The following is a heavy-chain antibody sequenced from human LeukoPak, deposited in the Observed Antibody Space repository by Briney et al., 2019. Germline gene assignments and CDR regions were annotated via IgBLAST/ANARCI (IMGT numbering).Heavy chain of an antibody. CDR2: IIPILGIA. CDR1: GGTFSSYA. J-gene: IGHJ3*02. V-gene: IGHV1-69*04. D-gene: IGHD3-10*01. Sequence: GASVKVSCKASGGTFSSYAISWVRQAPGQGLEWMGRIIPILGIANYAQKFQGRVTITADKSTSTAYMELSSLTSEDTAVYYCARSARYGSESFTGAFDIWGQGTMVTVSS. CDR3: ARSARYGSESFTGAFDI.